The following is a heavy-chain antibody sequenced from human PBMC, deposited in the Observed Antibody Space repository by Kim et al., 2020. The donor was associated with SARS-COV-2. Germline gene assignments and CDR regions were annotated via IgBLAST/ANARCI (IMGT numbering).Heavy chain of an antibody. CDR1: GDSVSSNSAA. Sequence: SQTLSLTCAISGDSVSSNSAAWNWIRQSPSRGLEWLGRTYYRSKWYNDYAVSVKSRITINPDTSKNQFSLQLNPVTPEDTAVYYCARGFFIAAAGNNWFDPWGQGTLVTVSS. CDR2: TYYRSKWYN. V-gene: IGHV6-1*01. J-gene: IGHJ5*02. D-gene: IGHD6-13*01. CDR3: ARGFFIAAAGNNWFDP.